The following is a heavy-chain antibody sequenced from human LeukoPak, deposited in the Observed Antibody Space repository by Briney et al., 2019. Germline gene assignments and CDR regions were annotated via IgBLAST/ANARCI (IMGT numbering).Heavy chain of an antibody. Sequence: ASVKVSCKASGGTFSSYGISWVRQAPGQGLEWMGWISAYNGNTNYAQKLQGRVTMTTDTSTSTAYMELRSLRSDDTAVYYCASYDSSGYYSLDYWGQGTLVTVSS. V-gene: IGHV1-18*01. D-gene: IGHD3-22*01. J-gene: IGHJ4*02. CDR1: GGTFSSYG. CDR2: ISAYNGNT. CDR3: ASYDSSGYYSLDY.